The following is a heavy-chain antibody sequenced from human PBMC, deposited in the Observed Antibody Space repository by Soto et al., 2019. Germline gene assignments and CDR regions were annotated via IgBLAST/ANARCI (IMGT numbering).Heavy chain of an antibody. D-gene: IGHD5-12*01. J-gene: IGHJ4*02. CDR2: MNPNSGNT. Sequence: QVQLVQSGAEVKKPGASVRFSCKASGYTFTSYDINWVRQATGQGCEWMGWMNPNSGNTGYAQKFQGRVTMTRKTPITTADIELSSLKSEDTAVYYCARVSRRGVWWLRLNYDCRGPGTLVTVSS. CDR1: GYTFTSYD. V-gene: IGHV1-8*01. CDR3: ARVSRRGVWWLRLNYDC.